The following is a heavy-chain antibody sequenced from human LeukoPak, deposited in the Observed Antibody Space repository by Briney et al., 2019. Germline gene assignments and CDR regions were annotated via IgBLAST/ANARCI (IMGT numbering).Heavy chain of an antibody. D-gene: IGHD3-22*01. Sequence: SETLSLTCTVSGGSISSYYWSWIRQPPGKGLEWIGYIYYSGSTNYNPSLKSRVTISVDTSKNQFSLKLSSVTAADTAVYYCASGLDYYDSSGYLIGYWGQGTLVTVSS. CDR3: ASGLDYYDSSGYLIGY. J-gene: IGHJ4*02. CDR1: GGSISSYY. CDR2: IYYSGST. V-gene: IGHV4-59*01.